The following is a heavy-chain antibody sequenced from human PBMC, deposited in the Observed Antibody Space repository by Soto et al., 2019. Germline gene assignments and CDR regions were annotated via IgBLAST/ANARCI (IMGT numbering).Heavy chain of an antibody. CDR3: ARGGGARGGYYYYYGMDV. Sequence: PSETLSLTCTVSGGSVSSGSYYWSWIRQPPGKGLEWIGYIYYSGSTNYNPSLKSRVTISVDTSKNQFSLKLSSVTAADTAVYYCARGGGARGGYYYYYGMDVWGQGTTVTVSS. V-gene: IGHV4-61*01. CDR2: IYYSGST. D-gene: IGHD3-10*01. J-gene: IGHJ6*02. CDR1: GGSVSSGSYY.